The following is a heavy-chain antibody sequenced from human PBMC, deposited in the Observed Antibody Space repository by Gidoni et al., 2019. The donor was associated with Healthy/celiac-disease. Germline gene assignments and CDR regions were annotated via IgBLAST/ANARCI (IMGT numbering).Heavy chain of an antibody. CDR2: IKSKTDGGTT. V-gene: IGHV3-15*07. D-gene: IGHD6-19*01. CDR3: TTGYSSGWPDAFDI. CDR1: GFTFSNAW. J-gene: IGHJ3*02. Sequence: EVQLVESGGGLVKPGGSLRLSCAASGFTFSNAWMNWVRQAPGKGLEWVGRIKSKTDGGTTDYAAPVKGRFTISRDDSKNTLYLQMNSLKTEDTAVYYCTTGYSSGWPDAFDIWGQGTMVTVSS.